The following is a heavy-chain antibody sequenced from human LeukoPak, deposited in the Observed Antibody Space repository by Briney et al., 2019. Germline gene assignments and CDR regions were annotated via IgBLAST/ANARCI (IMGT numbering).Heavy chain of an antibody. CDR3: ARTLSGSYYPYYFDY. J-gene: IGHJ4*02. CDR2: INHSGST. D-gene: IGHD1-26*01. CDR1: GGSFSGYY. Sequence: SETLSLTCAVYGGSFSGYYWSWIRQPPGKGLEWIGEINHSGSTNYNPSLKSRVTIPVDTSKNQFSLKLSSVTAADTAVYYCARTLSGSYYPYYFDYWGQGTLVTVSS. V-gene: IGHV4-34*01.